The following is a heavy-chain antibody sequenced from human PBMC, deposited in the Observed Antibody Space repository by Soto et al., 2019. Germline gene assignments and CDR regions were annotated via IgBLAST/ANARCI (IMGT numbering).Heavy chain of an antibody. CDR2: IYYSGST. CDR3: ARGGRHYYDSSGYYFSPYYFDY. CDR1: GGSISRGGYY. D-gene: IGHD3-22*01. Sequence: PSETLSLNCTVSGGSISRGGYYWSWIRQHPGKGLEWIWYIYYSGSTYYNPSLKSRVTISVDTSKNQFSLKLSSVTAADTAVYYCARGGRHYYDSSGYYFSPYYFDYWGQGTLVTVSS. J-gene: IGHJ4*02. V-gene: IGHV4-31*03.